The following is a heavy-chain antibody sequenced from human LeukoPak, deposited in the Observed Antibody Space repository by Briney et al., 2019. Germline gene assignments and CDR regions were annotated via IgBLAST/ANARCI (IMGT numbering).Heavy chain of an antibody. D-gene: IGHD6-19*01. CDR2: ISADKGNT. CDR3: ARLNGQWLARKYYYMDV. CDR1: GYTFSNYG. J-gene: IGHJ6*03. Sequence: ASVKVSCKASGYTFSNYGISWVRQGPGQGLEWMGWISADKGNTNSAKKFQGRVTMTTDTSTTTAYMELRSLRSDDTAVYYCARLNGQWLARKYYYMDVWGKGTTVTVSS. V-gene: IGHV1-18*01.